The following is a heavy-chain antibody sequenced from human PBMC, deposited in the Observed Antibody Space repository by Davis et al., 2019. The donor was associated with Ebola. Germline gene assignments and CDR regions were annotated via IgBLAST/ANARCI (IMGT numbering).Heavy chain of an antibody. J-gene: IGHJ2*01. Sequence: MPSETLSLTCTVSGGSISSGGYSWSWIRQPPGKGLEWIGYIYYSGSTYYNPSLKSRVTISVDTSKNQFSLKLSSVTAADTAVYYCARAFVGYSSSFTGYFDLWGRGTLVTVSS. CDR1: GGSISSGGYS. CDR3: ARAFVGYSSSFTGYFDL. V-gene: IGHV4-30-4*07. D-gene: IGHD6-6*01. CDR2: IYYSGST.